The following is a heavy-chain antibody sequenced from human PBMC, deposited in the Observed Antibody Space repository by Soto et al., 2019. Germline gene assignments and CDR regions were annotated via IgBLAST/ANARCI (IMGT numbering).Heavy chain of an antibody. D-gene: IGHD5-12*01. Sequence: EVQLVESGGGFVRPGGSLRLSCVGSGFIFSNAWMNWVRQAPGKGLEWVGRLKSKPAGGTTDYAAPVKGRFTISRDDSINTLYVQMTSLNTEDTAVYFCATGDMVGSVGADFWGRGTLVTVSS. CDR3: ATGDMVGSVGADF. J-gene: IGHJ4*02. V-gene: IGHV3-15*07. CDR1: GFIFSNAW. CDR2: LKSKPAGGTT.